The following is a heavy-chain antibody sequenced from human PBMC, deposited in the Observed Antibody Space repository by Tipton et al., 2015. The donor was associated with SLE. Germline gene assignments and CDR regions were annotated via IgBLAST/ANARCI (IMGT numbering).Heavy chain of an antibody. V-gene: IGHV4-4*02. CDR2: VCDNGNT. CDR3: ATGPNAFDI. CDR1: GDSINSHKC. J-gene: IGHJ3*02. Sequence: SLRLSCAVSGDSINSHKCWSWVRQPPGKGLEWIGEVCDNGNTNYNPSLKSRVTISIDKSKNKLSLKMRSVTAADTAVYYSATGPNAFDIWGQGTMVTVSS.